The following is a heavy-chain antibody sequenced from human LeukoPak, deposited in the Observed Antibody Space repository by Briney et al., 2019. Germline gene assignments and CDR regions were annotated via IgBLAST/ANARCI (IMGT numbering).Heavy chain of an antibody. V-gene: IGHV1-69*05. Sequence: SVKVSCKASGGTFSSYAISWVRQAPGQGLEWMGRIIPIFGTANYAQKFQGRVTITTDESTSTAYMELSSLRSEDTAVYYCARVRDSNSDAFDIWGQGTMVTVSS. J-gene: IGHJ3*02. CDR3: ARVRDSNSDAFDI. CDR1: GGTFSSYA. D-gene: IGHD4-23*01. CDR2: IIPIFGTA.